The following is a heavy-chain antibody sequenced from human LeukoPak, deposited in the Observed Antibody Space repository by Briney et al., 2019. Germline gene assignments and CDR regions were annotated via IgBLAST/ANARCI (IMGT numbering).Heavy chain of an antibody. CDR1: GYSISSGYY. D-gene: IGHD3-16*02. CDR2: VSHSGSP. J-gene: IGHJ4*02. V-gene: IGHV4-38-2*02. Sequence: PSETLSLTCTVSGYSISSGYYWGWYRQTPGRGLEWIASVSHSGSPYYNPSLMSRVTISEDLSTNLFSLTLTSVTAADAAVYYRAREGRENIAIGVDWGQGALVTVSA. CDR3: AREGRENIAIGVD.